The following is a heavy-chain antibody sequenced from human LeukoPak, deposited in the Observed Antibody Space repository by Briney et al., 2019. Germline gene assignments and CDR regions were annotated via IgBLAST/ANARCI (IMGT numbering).Heavy chain of an antibody. Sequence: ASVKVSCKASGYTFTSYAMHWVRQAPGQRLEWMGWINAGNGNTKYSQKFQGRVTITRDTSASTAYMELSSLRSEDTAVYHCAREEIVVVVADHGMDVWGQGTTVTVSS. V-gene: IGHV1-3*01. J-gene: IGHJ6*02. CDR3: AREEIVVVVADHGMDV. D-gene: IGHD2-15*01. CDR1: GYTFTSYA. CDR2: INAGNGNT.